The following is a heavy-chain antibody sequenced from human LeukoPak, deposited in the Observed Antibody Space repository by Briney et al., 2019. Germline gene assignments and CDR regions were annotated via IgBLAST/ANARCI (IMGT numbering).Heavy chain of an antibody. CDR1: GFIFSSYG. D-gene: IGHD4/OR15-4a*01. CDR2: IRYDGSKK. J-gene: IGHJ4*02. Sequence: PGGSLRLSCAASGFIFSSYGMHWVRQAPGKGLEWVAFIRYDGSKKYYADSVKGRFTISRDNSKNTLYLQMNSLRAEDTAVYYCARRAGAYSHPYDYWGQGTLVTVSS. V-gene: IGHV3-30*02. CDR3: ARRAGAYSHPYDY.